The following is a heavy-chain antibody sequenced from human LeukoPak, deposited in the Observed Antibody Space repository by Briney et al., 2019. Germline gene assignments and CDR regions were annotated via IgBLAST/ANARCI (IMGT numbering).Heavy chain of an antibody. V-gene: IGHV4-34*01. CDR3: ARVSGWYGFFDY. CDR2: INHSGST. J-gene: IGHJ4*02. D-gene: IGHD6-19*01. CDR1: GGSFSSYY. Sequence: SETLSLTCAVYGGSFSSYYWSWIRQPPGKGLEWIGEINHSGSTNYNPSLKSRVTISVDTSKNQFSLKLSSVTAADTAVYYCARVSGWYGFFDYWGQGTLVTVSS.